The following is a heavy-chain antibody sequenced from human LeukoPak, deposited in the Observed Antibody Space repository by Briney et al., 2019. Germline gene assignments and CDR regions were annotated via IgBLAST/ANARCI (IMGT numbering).Heavy chain of an antibody. Sequence: TGGSLRLSCAASGFTFSSYGVHWVRQAPGKGLEWVALIRYDGSNEYYADSVKGRFTISRYNSKNTLYLQMTSLRAEDTAVYYCARDLMATIGLEYWGQGTLVTVSS. J-gene: IGHJ4*02. CDR2: IRYDGSNE. CDR1: GFTFSSYG. CDR3: ARDLMATIGLEY. D-gene: IGHD5-12*01. V-gene: IGHV3-30*02.